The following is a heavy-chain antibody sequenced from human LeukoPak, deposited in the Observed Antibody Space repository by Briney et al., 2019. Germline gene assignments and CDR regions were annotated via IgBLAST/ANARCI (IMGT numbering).Heavy chain of an antibody. Sequence: AAVKVSCKTSGYTFTNYGIGWVRPAPGHGLEWMGWISGYTGNTTYAQKFQGRVTMTTETSTSTAYMDLRSLRSDDTAVYYCTRDRYSSGWYDYWGQGTLVTASS. D-gene: IGHD6-19*01. CDR2: ISGYTGNT. CDR3: TRDRYSSGWYDY. V-gene: IGHV1-18*01. J-gene: IGHJ4*02. CDR1: GYTFTNYG.